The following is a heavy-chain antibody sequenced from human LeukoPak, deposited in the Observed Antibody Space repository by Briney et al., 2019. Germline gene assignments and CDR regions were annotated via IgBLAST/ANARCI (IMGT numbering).Heavy chain of an antibody. CDR3: AKGEIRDPYAFDI. Sequence: LPGGSLRLSCAASGFTFSSYAMSWVRQAPGKGLEWVSAISGSGGSTHYADSVKGRFTISRDNSKNTLYLQMNSLRAENTAVYYCAKGEIRDPYAFDIWGQGTMVTVSS. J-gene: IGHJ3*02. V-gene: IGHV3-23*01. D-gene: IGHD3-10*01. CDR1: GFTFSSYA. CDR2: ISGSGGST.